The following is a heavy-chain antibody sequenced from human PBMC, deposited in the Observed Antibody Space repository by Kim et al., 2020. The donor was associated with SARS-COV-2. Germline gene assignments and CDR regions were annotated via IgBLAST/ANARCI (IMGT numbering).Heavy chain of an antibody. Sequence: SETLSLTCAVYGGSFSGYYWSWIRQPPGKGLEWIGEINHSGSTNYNPSLKSRVTISVDTSKNQFSLKLSSVTAADTAVYYCARGRGSSWYWIDYWGQGTLVTVSS. D-gene: IGHD6-13*01. CDR2: INHSGST. CDR3: ARGRGSSWYWIDY. J-gene: IGHJ4*02. V-gene: IGHV4-34*01. CDR1: GGSFSGYY.